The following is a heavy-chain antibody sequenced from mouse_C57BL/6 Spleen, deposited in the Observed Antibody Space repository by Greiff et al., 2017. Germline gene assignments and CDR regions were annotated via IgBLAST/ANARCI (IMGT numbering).Heavy chain of an antibody. CDR1: GYTFTDYY. V-gene: IGHV1-26*01. CDR3: ARRVYYGNFLYAMDY. D-gene: IGHD2-1*01. Sequence: VQLQQSGPELVKPGASVKISCKASGYTFTDYYMNWVKQSHGKSLEWIGDINPNTGGTSYNQKFKGKATLTVDKSSSTAYMELRSLTSEDSAVXYCARRVYYGNFLYAMDYWGQGTSVTVSA. CDR2: INPNTGGT. J-gene: IGHJ4*01.